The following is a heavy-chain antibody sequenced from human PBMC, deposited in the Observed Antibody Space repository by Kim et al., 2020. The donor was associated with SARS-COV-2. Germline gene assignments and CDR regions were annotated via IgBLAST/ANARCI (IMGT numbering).Heavy chain of an antibody. J-gene: IGHJ4*02. D-gene: IGHD1-26*01. Sequence: TTHNPSLKSRVPVSVDQSKNQVSLKLTSVTAADTAVYYCARQSSDYVFDYWGQGILVTVSS. V-gene: IGHV4-59*08. CDR2: T. CDR3: ARQSSDYVFDY.